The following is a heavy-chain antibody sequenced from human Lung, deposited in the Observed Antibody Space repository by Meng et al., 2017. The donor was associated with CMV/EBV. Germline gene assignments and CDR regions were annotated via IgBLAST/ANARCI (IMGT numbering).Heavy chain of an antibody. J-gene: IGHJ4*02. CDR2: LYYSGST. CDR1: GGSISSTYYY. V-gene: IGHV4-39*01. CDR3: ARHHTYYFASGPNYYCDY. Sequence: CTVSGGSISSTYYYWGWIRQPPGRGLEWIGSLYYSGSTYYNPSLKSRVTVSVDTSKNQFSLKLTSVTAADTAIYYCARHHTYYFASGPNYYCDYWXQGTXVTVSS. D-gene: IGHD3-10*01.